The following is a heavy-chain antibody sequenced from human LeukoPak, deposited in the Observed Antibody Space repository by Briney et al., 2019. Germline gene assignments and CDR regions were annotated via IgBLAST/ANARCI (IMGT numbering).Heavy chain of an antibody. D-gene: IGHD6-19*01. V-gene: IGHV4-59*08. CDR2: IYYSGNT. CDR3: AGHNSSGWYRIGSIDY. CDR1: GGSISSYY. Sequence: SETLSLTCTVSGGSISSYYWSWIRQPPGKGLEWIGYIYYSGNTNYNPSLKSRVTISVDTSKNQFSLKLSSVTAADTAVYYCAGHNSSGWYRIGSIDYWGQGTLVTVSS. J-gene: IGHJ4*02.